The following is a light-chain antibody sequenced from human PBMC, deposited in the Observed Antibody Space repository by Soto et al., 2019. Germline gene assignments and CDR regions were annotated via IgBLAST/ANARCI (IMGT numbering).Light chain of an antibody. CDR3: SPYAGDNNFG. Sequence: QSVLTQPPSASGSPGQSVTISCTGTSSDVGGSNYVSWYQQHSDKAPKLMIYEVNKRPSGVPDRFSGSKSGNTASLTVSGLQAEDEADYYCSPYAGDNNFGFGSGTKVTVL. CDR2: EVN. V-gene: IGLV2-8*01. CDR1: SSDVGGSNY. J-gene: IGLJ1*01.